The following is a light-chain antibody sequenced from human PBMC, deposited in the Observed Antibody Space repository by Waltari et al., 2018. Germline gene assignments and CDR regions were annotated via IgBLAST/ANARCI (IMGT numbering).Light chain of an antibody. CDR1: SSYVGAYHY. CDR3: SSNISSSTLEL. CDR2: YVH. J-gene: IGLJ2*01. V-gene: IGLV2-14*03. Sequence: QSALTQPASVSGSPGQSITISCTGTSSYVGAYHYVSWYQQHPGKAPKRILFYVHNRPSGVSHRFSGSTSGTTASLTISGRQAEDEAGYYCSSNISSSTLELFGGGTSLTVL.